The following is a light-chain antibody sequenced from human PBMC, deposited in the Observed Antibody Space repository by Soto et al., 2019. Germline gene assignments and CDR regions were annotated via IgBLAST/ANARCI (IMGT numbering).Light chain of an antibody. CDR1: QGISNF. V-gene: IGKV1-27*01. Sequence: DIQMTQSPSSLSASVRDRITITCRSSQGISNFLAWYQQKPGKVPKLLIYAASTLQSGVPSRFSGSGSGTDFTLTISSLQPEAVATYYCQKDNSAPPTFGGGIKVEIK. CDR2: AAS. J-gene: IGKJ4*01. CDR3: QKDNSAPPT.